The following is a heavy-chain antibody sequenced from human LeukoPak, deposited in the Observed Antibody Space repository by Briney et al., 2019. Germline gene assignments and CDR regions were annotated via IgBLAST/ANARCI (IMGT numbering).Heavy chain of an antibody. CDR3: VRKFATGD. D-gene: IGHD1-14*01. CDR2: VKSGGTAT. CDR1: GFTFSSHL. V-gene: IGHV3-74*01. J-gene: IGHJ4*02. Sequence: GGSLRLSCAASGFTFSSHLMHWVRQAQGTGLVWVSSVKSGGTATNYADSVKGRFTISRDNAKNTLYLQMNGLRVEDTAVYYCVRKFATGDWGQGTLVTVSS.